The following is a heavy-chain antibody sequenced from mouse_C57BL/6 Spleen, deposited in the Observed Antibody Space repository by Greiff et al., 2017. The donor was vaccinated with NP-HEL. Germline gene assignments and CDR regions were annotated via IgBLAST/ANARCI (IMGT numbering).Heavy chain of an antibody. CDR2: IDPNSGGT. J-gene: IGHJ3*01. CDR3: AREECGFYDGYYGGFAY. V-gene: IGHV1-72*01. CDR1: GYTFTSYW. Sequence: QVQLQHPGAELVKPGASVKLSCKASGYTFTSYWMHWVKQRPGRGLEWIGRIDPNSGGTKYNEKFKSKATLTVDKPTSTAYMQLSCLKSEDSAVYDCAREECGFYDGYYGGFAYWGQGTLVTVSA. D-gene: IGHD2-3*01.